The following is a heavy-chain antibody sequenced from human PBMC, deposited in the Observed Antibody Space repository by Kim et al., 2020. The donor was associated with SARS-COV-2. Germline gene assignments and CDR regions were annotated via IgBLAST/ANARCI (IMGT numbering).Heavy chain of an antibody. J-gene: IGHJ4*02. CDR2: IYPGDSDT. CDR1: GYTFTTYW. Sequence: GASLKISCKGSGYTFTTYWIGWVRQMPGKGLEWMGIIYPGDSDTRYSPSFQGQVTISADKSISTAYLQWSSLKASDTAMYYCARSLEGTSGWYDYWGQGTLVTVSS. CDR3: ARSLEGTSGWYDY. V-gene: IGHV5-51*01. D-gene: IGHD6-19*01.